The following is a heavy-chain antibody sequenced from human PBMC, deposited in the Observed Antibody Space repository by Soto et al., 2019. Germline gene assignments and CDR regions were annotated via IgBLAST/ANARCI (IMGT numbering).Heavy chain of an antibody. CDR1: GGSISSSSYY. V-gene: IGHV4-39*01. D-gene: IGHD3-22*01. Sequence: PSETLSLTCTVSGGSISSSSYYWGWIRQPPGKGLEWIGNVYYGGSTYYNPSLKSRATISVETSKSQFSLKLSSVTAADTAVYYCAGGDYYFSSGYYFYYYTIDVRAQRTTDTGSS. J-gene: IGHJ6*02. CDR2: VYYGGST. CDR3: AGGDYYFSSGYYFYYYTIDV.